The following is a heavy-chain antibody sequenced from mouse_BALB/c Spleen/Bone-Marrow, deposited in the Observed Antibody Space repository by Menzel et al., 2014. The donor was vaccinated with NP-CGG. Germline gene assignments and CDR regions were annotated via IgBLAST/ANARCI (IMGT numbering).Heavy chain of an antibody. CDR3: ARHYYGSSDAMDY. J-gene: IGHJ4*01. CDR2: IFPGTGTT. D-gene: IGHD1-1*01. Sequence: VQRVESGAELVKPGASVKLSCKTSGYTFTNYWIQWVKQRPGQGLGWIGGIFPGTGTTYYNEKFKGKATLTIDTSSSTAYMQLSSLTSEDSAVYFCARHYYGSSDAMDYWGQGTSVTVSS. V-gene: IGHV1S132*01. CDR1: GYTFTNYW.